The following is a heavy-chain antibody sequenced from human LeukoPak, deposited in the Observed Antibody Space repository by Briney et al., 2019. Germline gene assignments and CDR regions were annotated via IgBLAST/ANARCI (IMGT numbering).Heavy chain of an antibody. Sequence: GESLKISGKGSGSSFTSYWSGGVRQLPGKGLEWMGIIYPGDSDTRYSPYFQGQVTISADESTSTAYLQWSSLKAADTAMYYCARTRSVANVKSWGYWGQGTLVTVSS. D-gene: IGHD3-16*01. J-gene: IGHJ4*02. CDR1: GSSFTSYW. CDR3: ARTRSVANVKSWGY. V-gene: IGHV5-51*01. CDR2: IYPGDSDT.